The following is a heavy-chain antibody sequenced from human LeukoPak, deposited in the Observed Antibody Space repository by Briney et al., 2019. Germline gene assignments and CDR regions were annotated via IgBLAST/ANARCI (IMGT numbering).Heavy chain of an antibody. CDR3: ARQVLLWFGELSSGDADY. V-gene: IGHV4-39*01. D-gene: IGHD3-10*01. J-gene: IGHJ4*02. CDR1: GGSISSSSYY. Sequence: PSETLSLTCTVSGGSISSSSYYWGWIRQPPGKGLEWIGSIYYSGSTYYNPSLKSRVTISVDTSKNQFSLKLSSVTAADTAVYYCARQVLLWFGELSSGDADYWGQGTLVTVSP. CDR2: IYYSGST.